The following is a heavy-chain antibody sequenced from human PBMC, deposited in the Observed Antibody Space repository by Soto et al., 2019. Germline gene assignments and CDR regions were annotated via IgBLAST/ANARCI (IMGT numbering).Heavy chain of an antibody. D-gene: IGHD3-10*01. J-gene: IGHJ6*02. CDR2: ISWNCGSI. V-gene: IGHV3-9*01. CDR1: GFTFDDYA. Sequence: EVQLVESGGGLVQPGRSLRLSCAASGFTFDDYAMHWVRQAPGKGLEWVSGISWNCGSIGYADYVKGQFTISRDNAKNSLYLQMNSLRAEDTALYYCAKDSSRYYGSGSYPRSDYYGMDVWGQGTTVTVSS. CDR3: AKDSSRYYGSGSYPRSDYYGMDV.